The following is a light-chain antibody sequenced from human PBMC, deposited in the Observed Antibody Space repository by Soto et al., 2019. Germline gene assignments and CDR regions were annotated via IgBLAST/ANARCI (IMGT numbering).Light chain of an antibody. CDR3: ISYTDRQSYL. V-gene: IGLV2-14*03. CDR1: SSDIGSYDH. CDR2: AVS. J-gene: IGLJ1*01. Sequence: QCVLTRPASVSGSPGQSITISCSGTSSDIGSYDHVAWYQQFPGKSPKLIIYAVSDRPSGVSDRFSGSKSGISASLTISGLQTEDEADYYCISYTDRQSYLFGTGTKV.